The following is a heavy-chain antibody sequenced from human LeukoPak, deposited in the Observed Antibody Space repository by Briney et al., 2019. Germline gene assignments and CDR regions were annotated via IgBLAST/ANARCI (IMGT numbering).Heavy chain of an antibody. CDR3: GKDLTGGWSLDY. J-gene: IGHJ4*02. D-gene: IGHD6-19*01. CDR1: GFTFSRSG. V-gene: IGHV3-30*18. Sequence: GGSLRLSCAASGFTFSRSGMHWVRQAPGKGLEWAAFISDDGRCKYYADSVKGRFTISRDDSKNTVYLQMNSLRSEDTAMYYCGKDLTGGWSLDYWGQGTLVTVSS. CDR2: ISDDGRCK.